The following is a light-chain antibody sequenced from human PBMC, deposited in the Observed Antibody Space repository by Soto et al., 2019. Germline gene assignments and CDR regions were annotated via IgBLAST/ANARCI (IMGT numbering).Light chain of an antibody. CDR1: QSLLFYDGNTY. CDR3: MQGTHWPYT. CDR2: KVF. Sequence: DVVMSQSPLSLPVTFGQPASIACRSSQSLLFYDGNTYLSWFQQRPGQPPRRLIYKVFNRDSGVTDRFIGNGSGTDVRLKFSRVEAWDFGVYYCMQGTHWPYTFGRGSRVEIK. V-gene: IGKV2-30*01. J-gene: IGKJ2*01.